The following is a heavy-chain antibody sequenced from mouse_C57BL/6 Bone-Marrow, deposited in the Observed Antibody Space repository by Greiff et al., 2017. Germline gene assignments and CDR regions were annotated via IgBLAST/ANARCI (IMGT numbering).Heavy chain of an antibody. V-gene: IGHV5-9*01. CDR2: ISGGGGNT. D-gene: IGHD1-1*01. Sequence: EVKLVESGGGLVKPGGSLKLSCAASGFTFSSYTMSWVRQTPEKRLEWVATISGGGGNTYYPDSVKGRFTISRDNAKNTLYLQMSSLRSEDTALYYCARQEVYYGSSYVYFDYWGQGTTLTVSS. CDR1: GFTFSSYT. J-gene: IGHJ2*01. CDR3: ARQEVYYGSSYVYFDY.